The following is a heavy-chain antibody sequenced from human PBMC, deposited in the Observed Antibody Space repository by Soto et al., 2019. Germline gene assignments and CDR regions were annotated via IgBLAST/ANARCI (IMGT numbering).Heavy chain of an antibody. CDR3: ARDRGVAATAYWFDP. CDR2: INPSGGST. J-gene: IGHJ5*02. D-gene: IGHD2-15*01. CDR1: RYTFTSYY. Sequence: GASVKVSCKASRYTFTSYYMHWVRQAPGQGLEWMGIINPSGGSTSYAQKFQGRVTMTRDPSTSTVYMELSSLRSEDTAVYYCARDRGVAATAYWFDPWGQGTLVTVSS. V-gene: IGHV1-46*01.